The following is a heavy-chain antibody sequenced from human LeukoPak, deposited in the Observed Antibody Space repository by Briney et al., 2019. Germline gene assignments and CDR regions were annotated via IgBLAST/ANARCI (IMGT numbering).Heavy chain of an antibody. J-gene: IGHJ4*02. CDR3: ARRGTSGWAYYFDF. CDR2: VYRSGST. CDR1: GDSISSSSNY. Sequence: SETLSLTCDVSGDSISSSSNYWGWVRHLPGKGLDWIGSVYRSGSTYYNPSLKSRVTISVDTSKNQFTLNLTSVTTADTAVYHCARRGTSGWAYYFDFWGPGSLLTVSS. V-gene: IGHV4-39*01. D-gene: IGHD6-19*01.